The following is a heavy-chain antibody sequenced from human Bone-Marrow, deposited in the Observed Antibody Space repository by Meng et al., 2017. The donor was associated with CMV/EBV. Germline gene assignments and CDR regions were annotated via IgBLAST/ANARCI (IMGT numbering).Heavy chain of an antibody. D-gene: IGHD3-10*01. J-gene: IGHJ6*02. V-gene: IGHV4-59*01. CDR2: IYYSGST. CDR1: GRSISSYY. Sequence: SETLSLTCTVSGRSISSYYWSWIRQPPGKGLEWVGYIYYSGSTNYNPSLKSRVTISVDTSKNQFSLKLSSVTAADTAVYYCARVYGSGSYENYYYYGMDVWGQGTTVTVSS. CDR3: ARVYGSGSYENYYYYGMDV.